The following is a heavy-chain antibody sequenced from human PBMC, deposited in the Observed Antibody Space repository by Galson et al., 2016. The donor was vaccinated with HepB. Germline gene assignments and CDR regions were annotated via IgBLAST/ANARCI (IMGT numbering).Heavy chain of an antibody. D-gene: IGHD6-13*01. J-gene: IGHJ6*02. V-gene: IGHV1-18*01. CDR2: INPYRGNT. CDR3: ARKGYERGNYYYDYIDMDV. CDR1: GYTFRRYG. Sequence: SVKVSCKASGYTFRRYGINWVRQAPGQGLEWMGWINPYRGNTNYAQKVQGRVTLTTDTSTNTAYLELSSLRFEDTAVYYCARKGYERGNYYYDYIDMDVWGQGTTVTVSS.